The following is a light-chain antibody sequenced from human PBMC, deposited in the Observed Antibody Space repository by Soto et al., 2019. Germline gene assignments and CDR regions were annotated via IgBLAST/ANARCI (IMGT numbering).Light chain of an antibody. CDR2: GAS. V-gene: IGKV3-15*01. Sequence: EIVMTQSPATLSVSPGERATLSCRASQSVSSNLAWYQQKPGQAPRLLIYGASTRATGIPARFSGSGSGTDFTLTISSLEPEDFAVYYCQQYTHWPTFGQGTKVDI. J-gene: IGKJ1*01. CDR1: QSVSSN. CDR3: QQYTHWPT.